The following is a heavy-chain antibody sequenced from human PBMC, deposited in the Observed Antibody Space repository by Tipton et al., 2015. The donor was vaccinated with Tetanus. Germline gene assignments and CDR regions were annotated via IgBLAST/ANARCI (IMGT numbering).Heavy chain of an antibody. CDR2: IAPNSGDT. Sequence: QLVQSGAELKKPGASVKVSCTASGYTFTGYYMYWVRQAPGQGLEWVGWIAPNSGDTIYAQNFQGRVTMTRDTSISTVYMELSRLRSDDTAVYYCARDRGDYIYYGMDVWGPGPTVTVSS. J-gene: IGHJ6*02. D-gene: IGHD3-22*01. V-gene: IGHV1-2*02. CDR3: ARDRGDYIYYGMDV. CDR1: GYTFTGYY.